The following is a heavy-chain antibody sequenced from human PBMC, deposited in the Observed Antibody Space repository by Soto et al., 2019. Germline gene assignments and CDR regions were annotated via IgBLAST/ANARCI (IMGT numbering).Heavy chain of an antibody. CDR2: IYHSGNT. CDR1: GYSITKGYY. J-gene: IGHJ4*02. CDR3: ARVKLAGRGSFHD. D-gene: IGHD3-3*02. Sequence: SETLSLTCAVSGYSITKGYYWGWIRQPPGKGLEWIGSIYHSGNTYYNPSLKSRVTLSIDTSKNQFSLKLRSVTAADTAMYYCARVKLAGRGSFHDWGQGTLVTVSS. V-gene: IGHV4-38-2*01.